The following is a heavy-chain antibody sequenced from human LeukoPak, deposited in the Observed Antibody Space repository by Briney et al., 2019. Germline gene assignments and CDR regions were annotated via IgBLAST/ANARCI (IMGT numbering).Heavy chain of an antibody. CDR3: ARHEYDYGSGSYRP. D-gene: IGHD3-10*01. CDR2: ISAYNDNT. V-gene: IGHV1-18*01. Sequence: ASVKVSCKASGYTFTSYAMNWVRQAPGQGLEWMGWISAYNDNTSYSQKFQGRVTMTRDMSTSTVYMELSSLTSEDTAVYYCARHEYDYGSGSYRPWGQGTLVTVSS. CDR1: GYTFTSYA. J-gene: IGHJ5*02.